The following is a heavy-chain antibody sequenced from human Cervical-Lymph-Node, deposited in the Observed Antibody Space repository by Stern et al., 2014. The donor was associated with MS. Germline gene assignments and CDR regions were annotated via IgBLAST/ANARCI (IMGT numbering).Heavy chain of an antibody. J-gene: IGHJ1*01. V-gene: IGHV3-33*01. Sequence: QVQLVHSGGGVVQPGTSLRLSCAASGFTFSSYGMPWVRPAPGKGLAWVAGIWYEGSNKYYADSVKGRFTISRDNSKNTLFLQMNSLRAEDTAVDFCAREGVNTAEYFQHWGQGTLVTVSS. D-gene: IGHD2-8*01. CDR3: AREGVNTAEYFQH. CDR2: IWYEGSNK. CDR1: GFTFSSYG.